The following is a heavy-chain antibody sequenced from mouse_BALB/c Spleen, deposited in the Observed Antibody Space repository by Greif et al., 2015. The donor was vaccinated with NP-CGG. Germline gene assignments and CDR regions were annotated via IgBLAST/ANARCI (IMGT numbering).Heavy chain of an antibody. V-gene: IGHV2-6-2*01. CDR1: GFSLTSYG. CDR3: ARHHYGSSYYYAMDY. Sequence: VQLQQSGPDLVAPSQSLSITCTVSGFSLTSYGVHWVRQPPGKGLEWLVVIWSDGSTTYNSALKSRLSISKDNSKSXVYLKMNSLQTDDAAMYYCARHHYGSSYYYAMDYWGQGTSVTDYS. D-gene: IGHD1-1*01. CDR2: IWSDGST. J-gene: IGHJ4*01.